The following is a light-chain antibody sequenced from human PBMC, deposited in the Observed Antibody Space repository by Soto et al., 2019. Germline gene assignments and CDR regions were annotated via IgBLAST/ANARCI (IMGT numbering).Light chain of an antibody. CDR2: DVS. CDR1: SSDVGGYNY. V-gene: IGLV2-14*01. J-gene: IGLJ2*01. Sequence: QSALTQPASVSGSPGQSITISCTGTSSDVGGYNYVSWYQQHPGKAPKLMIYDVSNRPSGISNRFSGSKSGNTASLTISGLQAEDEADYYCSSYTSSRTVVFGGVTKLTVL. CDR3: SSYTSSRTVV.